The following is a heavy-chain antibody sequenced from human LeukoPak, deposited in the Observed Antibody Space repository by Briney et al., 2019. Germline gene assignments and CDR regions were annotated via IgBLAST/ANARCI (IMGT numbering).Heavy chain of an antibody. CDR1: GGSISSSSYY. CDR3: ARTPAGGLNFDY. CDR2: IYYSGST. V-gene: IGHV4-39*01. Sequence: SETLSLTCTVSGGSISSSSYYWGWIRQPPGEGLEWTGSIYYSGSTYYNPSLKSRVTISVDTSKNQFSLKLSSVTAADTAVYYCARTPAGGLNFDYWGQGTLVTVSS. D-gene: IGHD3-16*01. J-gene: IGHJ4*02.